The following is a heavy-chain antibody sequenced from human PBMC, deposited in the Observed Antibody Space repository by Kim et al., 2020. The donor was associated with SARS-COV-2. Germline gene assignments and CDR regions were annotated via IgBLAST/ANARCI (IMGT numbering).Heavy chain of an antibody. D-gene: IGHD4-17*01. CDR3: TAEPYGDYPAFDY. Sequence: GGSLRLSCAASGFTFSNAWMSWVRQAPGKGLEWVGRIKSKTDGGTTDYAAPVKGRFTISRDDSKNTLYLQMNSLKTEDTAVYYCTAEPYGDYPAFDYWGQGTLVTVSS. J-gene: IGHJ4*02. V-gene: IGHV3-15*01. CDR1: GFTFSNAW. CDR2: IKSKTDGGTT.